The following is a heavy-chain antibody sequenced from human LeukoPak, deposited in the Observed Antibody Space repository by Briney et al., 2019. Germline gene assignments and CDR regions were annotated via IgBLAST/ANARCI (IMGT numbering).Heavy chain of an antibody. CDR2: INPNSGGT. Sequence: ASVKVSCKASGYTFTGYYMHWVRQAPGQGLEWMGWINPNSGGTNYAQKFQGRVTRTRDTSISTAYMELSRLRSDDTAVYYCARAEKPYYYDSSGYTSRSIDYWGQGTLVTVSS. CDR1: GYTFTGYY. CDR3: ARAEKPYYYDSSGYTSRSIDY. J-gene: IGHJ4*02. D-gene: IGHD3-22*01. V-gene: IGHV1-2*02.